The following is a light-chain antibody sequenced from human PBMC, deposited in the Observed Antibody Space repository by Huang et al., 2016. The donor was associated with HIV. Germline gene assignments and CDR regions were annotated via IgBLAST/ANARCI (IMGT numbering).Light chain of an antibody. CDR2: DAS. CDR3: QQRSNWPPRGT. J-gene: IGKJ3*01. V-gene: IGKV3-11*01. Sequence: EIVLTQSPATLSLSPGERATLSCRASQRVSSYLAWYQQKPGQAPRLLIYDASSRATGSPARFSGSGSGTDFTLTISSLEPEDFAVYYCQQRSNWPPRGTFGPGTKVDIK. CDR1: QRVSSY.